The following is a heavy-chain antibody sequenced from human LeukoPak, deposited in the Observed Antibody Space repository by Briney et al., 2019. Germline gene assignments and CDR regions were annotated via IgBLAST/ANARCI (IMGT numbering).Heavy chain of an antibody. J-gene: IGHJ4*02. CDR3: ARHHHEGSGPDY. D-gene: IGHD2-15*01. V-gene: IGHV4-59*08. CDR2: IYYSGST. Sequence: SETLSLTCTVSGGSININYWSWIRQPPGKGLEWIGYIYYSGSTIYNPSLKSRVTISIDTSNNQFSLMLRSATAADTAMYYCARHHHEGSGPDYWGQGTLVTVSS. CDR1: GGSININY.